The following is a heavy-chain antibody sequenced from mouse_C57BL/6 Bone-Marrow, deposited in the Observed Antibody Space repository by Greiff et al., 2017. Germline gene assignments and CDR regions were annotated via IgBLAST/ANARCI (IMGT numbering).Heavy chain of an antibody. CDR3: ARERIYYYGSSQYYYAMDY. CDR2: IDPSDSYT. CDR1: GYTFTSYW. Sequence: HVQLKQPGAELVMPGASVKLSCKASGYTFTSYWMHWVKQRPGQGLEWIGEIDPSDSYTNYNQKFKGKSTLTVDKSSSTAYMQLSSLTSEDSAVYYCARERIYYYGSSQYYYAMDYWGQGTSVTVSS. V-gene: IGHV1-69*01. D-gene: IGHD1-1*01. J-gene: IGHJ4*01.